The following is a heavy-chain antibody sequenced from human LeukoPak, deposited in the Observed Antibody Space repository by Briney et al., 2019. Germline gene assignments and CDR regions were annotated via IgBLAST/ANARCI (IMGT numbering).Heavy chain of an antibody. V-gene: IGHV3-21*04. CDR3: AKGGGGRLIYYYYMDV. CDR2: ISSSSSYI. J-gene: IGHJ6*03. Sequence: TGGSLRLSCAVSGFTFSSYTMNWVRQAPGKGLEWVSFISSSSSYISYADSLKGRFTISRDNAKNSLYLQMNSLRAEDMALYYCAKGGGGRLIYYYYMDVWGKGTTVTVSS. D-gene: IGHD3-16*01. CDR1: GFTFSSYT.